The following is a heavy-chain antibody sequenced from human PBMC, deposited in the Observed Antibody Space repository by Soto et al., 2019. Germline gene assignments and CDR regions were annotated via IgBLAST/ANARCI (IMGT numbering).Heavy chain of an antibody. D-gene: IGHD2-21*02. Sequence: QLQLQESGSRLVKPSQTLSLTCAVSGGSISRAGYSWSWIRQPPGKGLERIGYIYNRGSTIYNPPLTSRLTIPVGRSKNQSSLQLNSVTAADTAVYYCARSRVVTTYFDYWGQGTLVTVSS. V-gene: IGHV4-30-2*01. CDR3: ARSRVVTTYFDY. CDR2: IYNRGST. CDR1: GGSISRAGYS. J-gene: IGHJ4*02.